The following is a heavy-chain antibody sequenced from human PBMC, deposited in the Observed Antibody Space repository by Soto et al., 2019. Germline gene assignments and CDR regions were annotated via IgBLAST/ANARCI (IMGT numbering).Heavy chain of an antibody. CDR1: GFALGTNW. CDR3: ARGGSYYVDY. CDR2: IKGDGSER. D-gene: IGHD3-16*01. Sequence: EVQLVESGGGLVQPGGSLRLSCAASGFALGTNWMSWVSQAPGRGLEWVAQIKGDGSERVYVDSVKGRFTASGDSANNSVYPQLNSLPAEDTAVYYCARGGSYYVDYWGEGTLVTVSS. J-gene: IGHJ4*02. V-gene: IGHV3-7*01.